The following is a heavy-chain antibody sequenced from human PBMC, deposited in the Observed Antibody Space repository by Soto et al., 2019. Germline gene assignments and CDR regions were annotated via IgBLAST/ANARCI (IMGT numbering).Heavy chain of an antibody. D-gene: IGHD3-22*01. V-gene: IGHV3-21*01. J-gene: IGHJ4*02. CDR3: ARDSSGWYADIAH. Sequence: GGSLRLSCATSGFTFNTYSMNWVRQAPGKGLEWISSISTGGHYLYYADSVKGRFTISRDNAKNALYLDMNNLRAEDTAVYNCARDSSGWYADIAHWGKGTPVPVSS. CDR1: GFTFNTYS. CDR2: ISTGGHYL.